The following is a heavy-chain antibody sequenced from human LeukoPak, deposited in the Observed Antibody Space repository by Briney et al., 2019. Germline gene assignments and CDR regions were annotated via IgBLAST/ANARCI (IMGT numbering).Heavy chain of an antibody. CDR3: AKGANYPDSSGYFIPFDY. V-gene: IGHV3-23*01. Sequence: PGGSLRLSCSASGFTFSRFAMTWVRHLPGKGLEWVSTISGNGLQTFYADSVKGRFSVSRDNSKNIVYLQMDSLRADDSALYSCAKGANYPDSSGYFIPFDYWGPGTLVTVAS. J-gene: IGHJ4*02. D-gene: IGHD3-22*01. CDR2: ISGNGLQT. CDR1: GFTFSRFA.